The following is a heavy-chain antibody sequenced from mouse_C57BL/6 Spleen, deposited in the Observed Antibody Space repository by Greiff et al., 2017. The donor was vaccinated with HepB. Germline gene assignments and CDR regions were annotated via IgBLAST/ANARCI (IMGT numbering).Heavy chain of an antibody. D-gene: IGHD2-14*01. V-gene: IGHV5-16*01. J-gene: IGHJ4*01. Sequence: DVQLVESEGGLVQPGSSMKLSCTASGFTFSDYYMAWVRQVPEKGLEWVANINYDGSSTYYLDSLKSRFIISRDNAKNILYLQMSSLKSEDTATYYCAREGRYYDAMDYWGQGTSVTVSS. CDR3: AREGRYYDAMDY. CDR2: INYDGSST. CDR1: GFTFSDYY.